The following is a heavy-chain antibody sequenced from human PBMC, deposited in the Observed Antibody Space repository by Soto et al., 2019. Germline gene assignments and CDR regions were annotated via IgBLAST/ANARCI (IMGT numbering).Heavy chain of an antibody. CDR1: GGSISSGDHY. D-gene: IGHD5-18*01. CDR2: IYYSGTT. V-gene: IGHV4-30-4*01. Sequence: SVTLSVTCTVSGGSISSGDHYWSWIRQPPGKGLEWIGYIYYSGTTYYNPSLKSRVTISVDTSENQFSLKVNSVTAADTAVYYCARALIQLWPHYYYGMDVWGQGTTVTVSS. J-gene: IGHJ6*02. CDR3: ARALIQLWPHYYYGMDV.